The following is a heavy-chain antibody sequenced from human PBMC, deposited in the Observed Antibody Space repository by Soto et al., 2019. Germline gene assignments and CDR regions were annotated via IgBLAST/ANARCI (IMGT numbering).Heavy chain of an antibody. J-gene: IGHJ3*02. V-gene: IGHV4-39*01. CDR1: SASISSTNYT. CDR3: ARRYSSAFDI. D-gene: IGHD6-13*01. Sequence: PSETLSLTCTVSSASISSTNYTWGWVRQPPGKGLEWIGNIYYSGSTYYNPSLNSRVTVSVDTSKNQFSLKLSSVTAADTAVYYCARRYSSAFDIWGQGTMVTVSS. CDR2: IYYSGST.